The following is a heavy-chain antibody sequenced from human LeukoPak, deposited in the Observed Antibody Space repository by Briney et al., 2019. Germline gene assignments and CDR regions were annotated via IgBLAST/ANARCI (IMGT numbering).Heavy chain of an antibody. CDR1: GFTFSSYG. V-gene: IGHV3-30*02. CDR3: AKIRSNLGYCSSTSCRGDAFDI. Sequence: GGSLRLSCAASGFTFSSYGMHWVRQALGKGLEWVAFIRYDGSNKYYADSVKGRFTISRDNSKNTLYPQMNSLRAEDTAVYYCAKIRSNLGYCSSTSCRGDAFDIWGQGTMVTVSS. D-gene: IGHD2-2*01. CDR2: IRYDGSNK. J-gene: IGHJ3*02.